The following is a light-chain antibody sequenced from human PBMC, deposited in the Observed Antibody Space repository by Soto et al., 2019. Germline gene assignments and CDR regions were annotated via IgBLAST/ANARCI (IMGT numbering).Light chain of an antibody. CDR1: QSISSW. CDR3: QHYNSYSEA. Sequence: DIQMTQSPSTLSASVGVRVTITCRASQSISSWLAWYQQKPGKAPKLLIYDASSLESGVPSRFSGSGSGTEFTLTISSLQPDDFATYYCQHYNSYSEAFGQGTKVDIK. J-gene: IGKJ1*01. V-gene: IGKV1-5*01. CDR2: DAS.